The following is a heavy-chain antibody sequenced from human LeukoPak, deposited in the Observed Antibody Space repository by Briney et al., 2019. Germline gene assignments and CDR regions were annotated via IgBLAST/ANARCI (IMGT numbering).Heavy chain of an antibody. Sequence: SQTLSLTCAISGDSVSTISAAWTWIRQSPSRGLEWLGRTYYRSRWYNDYAVSVKSRLTINADTSKNQFSLHLNSVTPEDTAVYYCVRDVRSGTLDYWGQGTLVTVSS. V-gene: IGHV6-1*01. CDR1: GDSVSTISAA. J-gene: IGHJ4*02. CDR3: VRDVRSGTLDY. D-gene: IGHD1-26*01. CDR2: TYYRSRWYN.